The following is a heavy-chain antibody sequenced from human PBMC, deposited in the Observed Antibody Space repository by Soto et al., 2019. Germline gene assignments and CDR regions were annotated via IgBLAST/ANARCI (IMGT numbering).Heavy chain of an antibody. V-gene: IGHV3-15*01. CDR1: GFTFSNAW. Sequence: GGSLRLSCAASGFTFSNAWMSWVRQAPGKGLEWVGRIKSKTDGGTTDYAAPVKGRFTISRDDSKNTLYLQMNSLKTEDTAVYYCTTIAVAAYENDAFDIWGQGTMVTVSS. CDR3: TTIAVAAYENDAFDI. CDR2: IKSKTDGGTT. D-gene: IGHD6-19*01. J-gene: IGHJ3*02.